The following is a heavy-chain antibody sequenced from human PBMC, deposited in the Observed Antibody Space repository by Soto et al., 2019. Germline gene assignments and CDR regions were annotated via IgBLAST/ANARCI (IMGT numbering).Heavy chain of an antibody. D-gene: IGHD3-16*02. CDR2: IKSKTDGGTT. CDR1: GFTFSNAW. CDR3: TTGPVGLRWGELSLGLDY. V-gene: IGHV3-15*07. Sequence: EVQLVESGGGLVKPGGSLRLSCAASGFTFSNAWMNWVRQAPGKGLEWVGRIKSKTDGGTTDYAAPVKGRFTISRDDSKNPLYLQRNSLKTEDTAVNYCTTGPVGLRWGELSLGLDYWGQGTLVPVFS. J-gene: IGHJ4*02.